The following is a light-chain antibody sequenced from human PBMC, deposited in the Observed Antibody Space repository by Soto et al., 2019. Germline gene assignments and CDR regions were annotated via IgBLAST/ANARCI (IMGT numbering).Light chain of an antibody. CDR3: QQYKNWPRT. CDR1: QSVSGN. J-gene: IGKJ1*01. V-gene: IGKV3-15*01. Sequence: IVMTQSPGTLSVSPGERATLSCRASQSVSGNLAWYQQKPGQAPRLLISGASTRATGIPARFSGSGSGTEFTLTISSLQSEDFAVYYCQQYKNWPRTFGQGTKVDI. CDR2: GAS.